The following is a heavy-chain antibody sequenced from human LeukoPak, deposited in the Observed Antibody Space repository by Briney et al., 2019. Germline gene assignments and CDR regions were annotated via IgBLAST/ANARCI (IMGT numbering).Heavy chain of an antibody. CDR2: IYHSGST. CDR1: GYSISSGYY. Sequence: PSETLSLTCTVSGYSISSGYYWGWIRQPPGKGLEWIGSIYHSGSTYYNPSLKSRVTISVDTSKNQFSLELSSVTAADTAVYYCAREIAAAGAFDYWGQGTLVTVSS. V-gene: IGHV4-38-2*02. J-gene: IGHJ4*02. CDR3: AREIAAAGAFDY. D-gene: IGHD6-13*01.